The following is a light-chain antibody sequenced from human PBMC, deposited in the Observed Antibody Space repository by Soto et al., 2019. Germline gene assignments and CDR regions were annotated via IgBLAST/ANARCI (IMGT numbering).Light chain of an antibody. Sequence: EIVMTQSPATLSVSPGERATLSCRASQNVSNNLAWYQQKPGQAPRLLIYGASTRATGIPARFSGSGSGTEFTLTISSLQSEDFELYYCQHCTNWPLTFGGGTTVEIK. CDR1: QNVSNN. CDR2: GAS. V-gene: IGKV3-15*01. J-gene: IGKJ4*01. CDR3: QHCTNWPLT.